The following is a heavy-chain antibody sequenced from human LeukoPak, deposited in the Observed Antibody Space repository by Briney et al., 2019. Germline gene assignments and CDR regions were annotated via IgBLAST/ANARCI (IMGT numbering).Heavy chain of an antibody. CDR1: GGSFSGYY. CDR3: ARRSRGFSYGYVVRERMYYFDY. V-gene: IGHV4-34*01. Sequence: SETLSLTCAVYGGSFSGYYWTWIRQPPGKGLEWIGEINDSGSTNYNPSLESRVAISVATSQRHISLELTSVTAADTAFYYCARRSRGFSYGYVVRERMYYFDYWGQGSLVTVSS. D-gene: IGHD5-18*01. CDR2: INDSGST. J-gene: IGHJ4*02.